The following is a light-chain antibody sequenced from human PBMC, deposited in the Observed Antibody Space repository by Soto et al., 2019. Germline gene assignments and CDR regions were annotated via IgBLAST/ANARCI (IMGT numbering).Light chain of an antibody. V-gene: IGLV7-46*01. CDR1: TGTVTSGHY. CDR3: LLPYSDAWV. CDR2: DTS. Sequence: QAVVTQEASMSVSPGGTVTLTCGSSTGTVTSGHYPYWFQQKPGQAPRTLIYDTSNKQSWTPARFSGSLLGGKAALTLSGAQPEDEADYYCLLPYSDAWVFGGGTQLTVL. J-gene: IGLJ3*02.